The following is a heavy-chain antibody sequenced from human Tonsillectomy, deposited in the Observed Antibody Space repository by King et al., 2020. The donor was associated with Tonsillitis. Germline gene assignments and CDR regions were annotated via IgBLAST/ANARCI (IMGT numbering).Heavy chain of an antibody. J-gene: IGHJ5*01. Sequence: VQLVESGGGLVQPGGSLRLSCAGSGFSFSSYGMSWVRQAPGKGLEWVSVIYGGDSRTYHVDSVKGRFSISRDNSKNTVYLQMNGLRAEDTAIYYCAKGTTSSWNNWYDSWGQGTLVIVSS. CDR1: GFSFSSYG. V-gene: IGHV3-23*03. D-gene: IGHD6-13*01. CDR2: IYGGDSRT. CDR3: AKGTTSSWNNWYDS.